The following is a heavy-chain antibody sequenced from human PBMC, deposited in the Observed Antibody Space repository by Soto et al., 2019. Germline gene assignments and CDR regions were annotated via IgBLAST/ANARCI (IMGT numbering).Heavy chain of an antibody. D-gene: IGHD3-22*01. Sequence: QVQLVQSGAEVKKPGASVKVSCKASGYTFTSYGISWVRQAPGQGLEWMGWISAYNGNTNYAQKLQGSVTMTTDTSTSTAYMELRSLRSDDTAVYYCATLPLYYYDSSGPFYWGQGTLVTVSS. V-gene: IGHV1-18*01. J-gene: IGHJ4*02. CDR1: GYTFTSYG. CDR3: ATLPLYYYDSSGPFY. CDR2: ISAYNGNT.